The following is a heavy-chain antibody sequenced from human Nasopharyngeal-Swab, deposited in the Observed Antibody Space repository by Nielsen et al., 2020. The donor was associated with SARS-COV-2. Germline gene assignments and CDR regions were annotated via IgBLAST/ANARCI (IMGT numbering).Heavy chain of an antibody. V-gene: IGHV1-2*06. CDR2: MNVNSGGP. CDR1: GYTFTDYY. Sequence: ASVKVSCKASGYTFTDYYLHWVRQAPGQGLEWMGRMNVNSGGPNYAPKFQGRVTMTRDTSISTAYMELSRLRSDDTAVYYCARVLQSRGAFDIWGQGTMVTVSS. CDR3: ARVLQSRGAFDI. J-gene: IGHJ3*02.